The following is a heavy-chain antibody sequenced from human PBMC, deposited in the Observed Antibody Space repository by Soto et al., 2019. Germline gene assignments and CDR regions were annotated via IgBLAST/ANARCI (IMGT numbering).Heavy chain of an antibody. CDR1: GYSFTNYW. CDR3: ARTNGARSYYNH. J-gene: IGHJ5*02. D-gene: IGHD3-10*01. V-gene: IGHV5-51*01. Sequence: GESLKISCKASGYSFTNYWIAWMRQMPGKGLELMGIIYPGDSDPRYSPSFQGQVTISADNSISTAYLQWSSLRASDTAIYYCARTNGARSYYNHWGQGTLVTVSS. CDR2: IYPGDSDP.